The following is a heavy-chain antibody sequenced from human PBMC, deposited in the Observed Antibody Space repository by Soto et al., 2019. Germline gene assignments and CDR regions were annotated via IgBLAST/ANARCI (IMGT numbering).Heavy chain of an antibody. CDR1: GGSISSYY. CDR3: ARDLHYYGSGSYYDYFDY. D-gene: IGHD3-10*01. V-gene: IGHV4-59*01. J-gene: IGHJ4*02. Sequence: PSETLSLTCTVSGGSISSYYWSWIRQPPGKGLEWIGYIYYSGSTNYNPSLKSRVTISVDTSKNQFSLKLSSVTAADTAVYYCARDLHYYGSGSYYDYFDYWGQGTLGTVPQ. CDR2: IYYSGST.